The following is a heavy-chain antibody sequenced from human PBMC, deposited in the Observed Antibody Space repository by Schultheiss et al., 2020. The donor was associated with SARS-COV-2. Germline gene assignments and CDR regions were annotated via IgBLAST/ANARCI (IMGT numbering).Heavy chain of an antibody. V-gene: IGHV3-21*04. D-gene: IGHD4-17*01. CDR2: ISSSSSYI. CDR1: GFTFDDYA. Sequence: GGSLRLSCAASGFTFDDYAMHWVRQAQGKGLEWVSSISSSSSYIYYADSVKGRFTISRDNSKNTLYLQMNSLRVEDTAVYYCAKGNRPLDYGDQFDYWGQGTLVTVSS. CDR3: AKGNRPLDYGDQFDY. J-gene: IGHJ4*02.